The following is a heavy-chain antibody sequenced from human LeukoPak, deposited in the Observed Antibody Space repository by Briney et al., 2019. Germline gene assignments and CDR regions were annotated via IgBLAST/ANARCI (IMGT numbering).Heavy chain of an antibody. D-gene: IGHD3-3*01. CDR2: IYYSGST. CDR1: GGSISSGGYY. Sequence: PSQTLSLTCTVSGGSISSGGYYWSWIRQHPGKGLEWIGYIYYSGSTYYNPSLRSRVTISVDTSKNQFSLKLSSVTAADTAVYYCARYYDFWSGYPYGMDVWGQGTTVTVSS. CDR3: ARYYDFWSGYPYGMDV. V-gene: IGHV4-31*03. J-gene: IGHJ6*02.